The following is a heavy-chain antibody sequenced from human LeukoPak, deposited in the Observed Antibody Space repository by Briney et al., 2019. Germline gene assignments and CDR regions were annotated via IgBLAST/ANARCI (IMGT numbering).Heavy chain of an antibody. Sequence: GGSLRHSCAPSGFTFSGYSMNWVRPAPGKGLEWVSYISSSSSTIYYAAPVKGRFTISRDNAKNSLYLQMNSLRAEDTAVYYCATMVRGTKGYYYMDVWGKGTTVTVSS. V-gene: IGHV3-48*01. CDR2: ISSSSSTI. CDR3: ATMVRGTKGYYYMDV. D-gene: IGHD3-10*01. J-gene: IGHJ6*03. CDR1: GFTFSGYS.